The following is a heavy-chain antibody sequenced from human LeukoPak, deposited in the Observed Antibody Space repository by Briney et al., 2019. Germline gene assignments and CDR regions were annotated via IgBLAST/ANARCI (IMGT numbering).Heavy chain of an antibody. CDR1: GFTFSSYG. D-gene: IGHD2-15*01. J-gene: IGHJ4*02. V-gene: IGHV3-30*18. CDR3: AKDVVVGRSRNLDY. Sequence: PGRSLRLSCAASGFTFSSYGMHWVRQAPGKGLEWVAVISYDGSNKYYADSVKGRFTISRDNSKNTQHLQMNSLRPEDTAVYYCAKDVVVGRSRNLDYWGQGTLVTVSS. CDR2: ISYDGSNK.